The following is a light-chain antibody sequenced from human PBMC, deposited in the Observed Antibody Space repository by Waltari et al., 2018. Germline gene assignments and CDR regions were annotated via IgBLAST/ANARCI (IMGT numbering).Light chain of an antibody. Sequence: DIVMTQSPDSLAVSLGERATFNCKSSQRLLSPSNNRNYLAWYQQRPGQPPKLLFYWASTRESGVPDRFSGSGSGTDFALTISSLQAEDVAVYYCQQYFDTPPSFGPGTKVEI. CDR1: QRLLSPSNNRNY. CDR2: WAS. J-gene: IGKJ3*01. CDR3: QQYFDTPPS. V-gene: IGKV4-1*01.